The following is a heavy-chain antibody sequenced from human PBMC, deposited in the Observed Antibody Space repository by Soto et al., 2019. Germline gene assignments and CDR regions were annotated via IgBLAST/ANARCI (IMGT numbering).Heavy chain of an antibody. Sequence: EVQLVESGGGLVQPGGSLRLSCAASGFTFNIYWMHWVRQAPGKGLVWVSRINSDASSTNYADSVKGRCTISRDNNKNTLYLQMSSLSVEDTAVYYRARGVRSANYPYYYYAMAVWGHGTTVTVSS. V-gene: IGHV3-74*01. CDR3: ARGVRSANYPYYYYAMAV. CDR1: GFTFNIYW. J-gene: IGHJ6*02. CDR2: INSDASST. D-gene: IGHD1-7*01.